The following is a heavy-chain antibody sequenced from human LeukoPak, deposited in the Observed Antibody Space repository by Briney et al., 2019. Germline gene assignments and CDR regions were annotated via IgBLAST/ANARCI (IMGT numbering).Heavy chain of an antibody. Sequence: PSETLSLTCAVYGGSFSGYYWSWIRQPPGKGLEWIGEINHSGSTNYNPSLKSRVTISVDTSKNQFSLKLSSVTAAGTAVYYCAERKYSSGWYRGNWFDPWGQGTLVTVSS. CDR2: INHSGST. CDR1: GGSFSGYY. D-gene: IGHD6-19*01. CDR3: AERKYSSGWYRGNWFDP. V-gene: IGHV4-34*01. J-gene: IGHJ5*02.